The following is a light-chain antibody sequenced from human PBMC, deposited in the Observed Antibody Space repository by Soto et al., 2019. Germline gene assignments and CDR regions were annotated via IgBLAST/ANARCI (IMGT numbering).Light chain of an antibody. V-gene: IGKV1-16*01. CDR1: QGISNE. Sequence: IQMTQSPSSLSASVGDRVTITCRASQGISNELGWYQQRPGKAPKVLIYGASNLQSGVPSRFSGSASGTDFTLTISSLQPDDFATYYCQQYNSYWTFGHATKVDIK. J-gene: IGKJ1*01. CDR3: QQYNSYWT. CDR2: GAS.